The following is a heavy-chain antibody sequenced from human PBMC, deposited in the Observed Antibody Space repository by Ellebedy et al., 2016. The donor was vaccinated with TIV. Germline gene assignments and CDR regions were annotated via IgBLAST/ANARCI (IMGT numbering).Heavy chain of an antibody. CDR1: GGSTSTYY. CDR2: VYYSGSP. J-gene: IGHJ5*02. CDR3: ARGFLSKWLDP. V-gene: IGHV4-59*01. Sequence: MPSETLSLTCTVSGGSTSTYYWTWIRQTPGKGLEWIGNVYYSGSPNYNPSLKSRVTISLDTSNKQFSLKLDSVTAADTAVYYCARGFLSKWLDPWGRGTLVTVSS.